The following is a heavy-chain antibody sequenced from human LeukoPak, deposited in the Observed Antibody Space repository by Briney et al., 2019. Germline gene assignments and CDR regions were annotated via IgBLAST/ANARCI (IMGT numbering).Heavy chain of an antibody. CDR1: GFGFTFVSYN. Sequence: GGSLRLSCAASGFGFTFVSYNLNWVRQAPGKGLEWVSYISSSSRLICYADSVKGRFSISRDNANSSLYLQMNSLRDEDTAVYYCAASGSFSSFGYWGQGTLVTVSS. J-gene: IGHJ4*02. V-gene: IGHV3-48*02. D-gene: IGHD3-10*01. CDR3: AASGSFSSFGY. CDR2: ISSSSRLI.